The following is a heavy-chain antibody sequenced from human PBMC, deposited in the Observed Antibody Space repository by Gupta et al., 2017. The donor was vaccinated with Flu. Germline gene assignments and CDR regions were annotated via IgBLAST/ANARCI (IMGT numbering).Heavy chain of an antibody. CDR3: ARGMDGGWFDP. CDR1: GFTFSGST. CDR2: IRSKANSYAT. Sequence: EVQLVESGGGLVQPGGSLKLSCAASGFTFSGSTMTWVRQASGKGLEWVTRIRSKANSYATVYAASVKGRFTISRDDSKNTAYLQMNSRQTDDTAVYDCARGMDGGWFDPRGQGTLVTVSS. V-gene: IGHV3-73*01. J-gene: IGHJ5*02.